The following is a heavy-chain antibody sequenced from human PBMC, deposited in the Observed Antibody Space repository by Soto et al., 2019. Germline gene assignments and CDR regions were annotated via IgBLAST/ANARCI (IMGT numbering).Heavy chain of an antibody. CDR2: IKEDGSEK. Sequence: EVQLVESGGDLVQPGGSLRLSCADSRFTFSGYWMYWVRQAPGKGLEWVANIKEDGSEKNYVDSVRGRFTISRDNAKNSLYLHMNSLRAEDTAVYYCARGARIWGQGTMVTVS. CDR3: ARGARI. J-gene: IGHJ3*02. CDR1: RFTFSGYW. V-gene: IGHV3-7*01.